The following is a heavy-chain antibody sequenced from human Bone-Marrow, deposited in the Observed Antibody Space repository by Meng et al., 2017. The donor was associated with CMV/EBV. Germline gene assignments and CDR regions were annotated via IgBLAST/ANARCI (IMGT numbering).Heavy chain of an antibody. CDR3: ARHIDSGSYSGFDY. CDR2: IYYSGST. V-gene: IGHV4-59*05. J-gene: IGHJ4*02. D-gene: IGHD3-10*01. CDR1: GGSISSYY. Sequence: SETLSLTCTVSGGSISSYYWSWIRQPPGQGLERIGSIYYSGSTYYNPSLKIRVTISVDTSKNQFSLTLSSVTAADTAVYYCARHIDSGSYSGFDYWGQGTLVTVSS.